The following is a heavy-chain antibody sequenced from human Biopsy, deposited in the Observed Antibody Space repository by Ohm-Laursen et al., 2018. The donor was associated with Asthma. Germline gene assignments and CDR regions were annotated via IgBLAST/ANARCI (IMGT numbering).Heavy chain of an antibody. D-gene: IGHD3-9*01. CDR2: INAANGNT. CDR3: ARTYFDFLTGQVHDAFAM. CDR1: GYTFINYA. J-gene: IGHJ3*02. V-gene: IGHV1-3*01. Sequence: ASVKASCKASGYTFINYAMHWVRQAPGHSLEWMGWINAANGNTKYSQKFQGRLTISRDTSASTAYMDLSSLRSEDTAVYYCARTYFDFLTGQVHDAFAMWGQGTMVTVSS.